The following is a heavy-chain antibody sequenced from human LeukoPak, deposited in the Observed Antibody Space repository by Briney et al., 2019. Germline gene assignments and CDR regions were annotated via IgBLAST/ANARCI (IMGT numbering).Heavy chain of an antibody. D-gene: IGHD6-19*01. Sequence: PGGSLRLSCAASGFTFSSYWMSWVRQASGKGLEWVANIKQDGSEKYYVDSVKGRFTISRDNAKNSLCLQMNSLRAEDTAVYYCARPIAVAGTGEAFDIWGQGTMVTVSS. V-gene: IGHV3-7*01. CDR2: IKQDGSEK. CDR1: GFTFSSYW. CDR3: ARPIAVAGTGEAFDI. J-gene: IGHJ3*02.